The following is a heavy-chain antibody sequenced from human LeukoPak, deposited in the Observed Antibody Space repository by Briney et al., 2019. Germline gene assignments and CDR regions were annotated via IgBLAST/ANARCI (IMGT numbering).Heavy chain of an antibody. V-gene: IGHV3-21*01. CDR3: ARKRREYYDSSGYRTAAFDI. CDR1: GFTFSSYS. CDR2: ISSSSSYI. D-gene: IGHD3-22*01. Sequence: GGSLRLSCAASGFTFSSYSMNWVRQAPGKGLEWVSSISSSSSYIYYADSVKGRFTISRDNAKNSLYLQMNSLRAEDTAVYYCARKRREYYDSSGYRTAAFDIRGQGTMVTVSS. J-gene: IGHJ3*02.